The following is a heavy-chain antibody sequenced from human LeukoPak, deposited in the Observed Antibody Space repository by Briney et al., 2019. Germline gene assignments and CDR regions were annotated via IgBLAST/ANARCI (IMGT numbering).Heavy chain of an antibody. CDR1: GYTFSNYA. J-gene: IGHJ1*01. D-gene: IGHD6-25*01. CDR2: INTNTGNP. CDR3: ARGIAAAGRTLQY. V-gene: IGHV7-4-1*02. Sequence: APVKVSCKASGYTFSNYALNWVRQAPGQGLEWMGWINTNTGNPMYAQGFTGRFVFSLDTSVSTAYMQITSLKAEDTAVYYCARGIAAAGRTLQYWGQGTLVTVSS.